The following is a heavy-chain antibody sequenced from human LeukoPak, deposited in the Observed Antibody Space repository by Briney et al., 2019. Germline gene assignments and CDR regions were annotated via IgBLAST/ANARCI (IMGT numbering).Heavy chain of an antibody. D-gene: IGHD6-19*01. CDR3: AREYSSGWYLVGY. CDR2: INPSGGST. Sequence: GASVKVSCKASGYTFTSYYMHWVRQAPGQGLEWMGIINPSGGSTSYAQKFRGRVTMTRDMSTSTVYMELSSLRSEDTAVYYCAREYSSGWYLVGYWGQGTLVTVSS. J-gene: IGHJ4*02. V-gene: IGHV1-46*01. CDR1: GYTFTSYY.